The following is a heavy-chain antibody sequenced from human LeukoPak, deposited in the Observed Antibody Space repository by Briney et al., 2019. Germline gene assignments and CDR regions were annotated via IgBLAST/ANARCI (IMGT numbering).Heavy chain of an antibody. V-gene: IGHV4-59*12. D-gene: IGHD6-13*01. CDR3: AIRFGRLEAGGTPFDS. CDR2: IYYSGST. J-gene: IGHJ4*02. CDR1: GGSISSYY. Sequence: PSETLSLTCTVSGGSISSYYWSWIRQPPGKGLEWIGYIYYSGSTNYKASLKSRVTISVDTSKNQFSLKLSSVTAADTALYYCAIRFGRLEAGGTPFDSWGQGTLVTVSS.